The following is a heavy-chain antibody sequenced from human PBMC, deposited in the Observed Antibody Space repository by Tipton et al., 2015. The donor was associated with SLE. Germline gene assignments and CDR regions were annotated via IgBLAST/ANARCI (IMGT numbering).Heavy chain of an antibody. D-gene: IGHD1-26*01. J-gene: IGHJ4*02. CDR1: GYSISSGYY. CDR2: IYHSGST. V-gene: IGHV4-38-2*02. Sequence: TLSLTCTVSGYSISSGYYWGWIRQPPGKGLEWIGSIYHSGSTYYNPSLKSRATISVDTSKNQFSLKLSSVTAADTAVYYCARGLGVASGSYLDYWGQGTLVTVSS. CDR3: ARGLGVASGSYLDY.